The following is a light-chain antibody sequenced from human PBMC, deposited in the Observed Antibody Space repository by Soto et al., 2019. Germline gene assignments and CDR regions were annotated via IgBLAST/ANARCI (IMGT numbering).Light chain of an antibody. CDR1: QGLVDSDGNTY. J-gene: IGKJ1*01. Sequence: DVVMTQSPLSLPGTLAQPSTISCRSSQGLVDSDGNTYLSWFQQRPGQSPRRLISKISIRDSGDPDRFSGSCAGTEVTRKISRVEAGDVGGYYCLQGTRWPWTVGQGTRGEIK. V-gene: IGKV2-30*01. CDR2: KIS. CDR3: LQGTRWPWT.